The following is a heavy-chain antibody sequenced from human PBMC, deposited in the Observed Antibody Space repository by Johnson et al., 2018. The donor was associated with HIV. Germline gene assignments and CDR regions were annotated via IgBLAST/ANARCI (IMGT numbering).Heavy chain of an antibody. D-gene: IGHD3-10*01. V-gene: IGHV3-23*04. CDR3: ATEGYGSGTYGAFDI. CDR1: GFTFSTYA. Sequence: VQLVESGGGLVQPGGSLKLSCAASGFTFSTYAMHWVRRAPGKGLEWVSGISGSGGSTYYADSVKGRFTISRDNSKDTLYVQMNSLRAEDTDVYYCATEGYGSGTYGAFDIWGQGTKVTVSS. CDR2: ISGSGGST. J-gene: IGHJ3*02.